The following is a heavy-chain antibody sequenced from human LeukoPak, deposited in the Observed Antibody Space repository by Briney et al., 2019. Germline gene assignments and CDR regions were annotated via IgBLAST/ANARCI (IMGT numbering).Heavy chain of an antibody. D-gene: IGHD2-2*01. CDR3: ARADYCSSTSCYSENWFDP. Sequence: PSETLSLTCAVSGGSISSGGYSWSWIRQPPGKGLAWIGYIYHSGSTYYNPSLKSRVTISVDRSKNQFSLKLSSVTAADTAVYYCARADYCSSTSCYSENWFDPWGQGTLVTVSS. V-gene: IGHV4-30-2*01. J-gene: IGHJ5*02. CDR1: GGSISSGGYS. CDR2: IYHSGST.